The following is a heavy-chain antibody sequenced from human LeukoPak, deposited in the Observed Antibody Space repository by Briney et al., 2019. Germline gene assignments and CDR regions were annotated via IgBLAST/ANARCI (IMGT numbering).Heavy chain of an antibody. D-gene: IGHD3-16*02. CDR2: ISPYTGNT. Sequence: GASVKVSCTASGYTFTSYGISWVRHAPGQGLEWMGSISPYTGNTKYAERLQGRVIMTTDTSTRTAYMELRSLKSDDTAVFYCARDQYDHVWGSYRPYFDYWGQGTLVSVSS. J-gene: IGHJ4*02. CDR3: ARDQYDHVWGSYRPYFDY. CDR1: GYTFTSYG. V-gene: IGHV1-18*04.